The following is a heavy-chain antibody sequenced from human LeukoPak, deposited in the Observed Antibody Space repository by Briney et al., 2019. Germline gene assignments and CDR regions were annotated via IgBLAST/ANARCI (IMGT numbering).Heavy chain of an antibody. Sequence: GESLKISCKGSGYSFTSYWIGWVRQMPGKGREWMGIIYPGDSDTRYSPSFQGQVTISADKSISTAYLQWSSLKASDTAMYYCARLRGYYDSSGYYSNYFDYWGQGTLVTVSS. V-gene: IGHV5-51*01. CDR1: GYSFTSYW. CDR2: IYPGDSDT. J-gene: IGHJ4*02. CDR3: ARLRGYYDSSGYYSNYFDY. D-gene: IGHD3-22*01.